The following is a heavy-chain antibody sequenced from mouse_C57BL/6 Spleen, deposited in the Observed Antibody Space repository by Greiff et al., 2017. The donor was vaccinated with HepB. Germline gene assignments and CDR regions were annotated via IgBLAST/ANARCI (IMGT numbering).Heavy chain of an antibody. Sequence: EVKLVESGEGLVKPGGSLKLSCAASGFTFSSYAMSWVRQTPEKRLEWVAYISSGGDYIYYADTVKGRFTISRDNARNTLYLQMSSLKSEDTAMYYWTRDGGDYGYFDYWGQGTTLTVSS. J-gene: IGHJ2*01. CDR2: ISSGGDYI. CDR1: GFTFSSYA. CDR3: TRDGGDYGYFDY. V-gene: IGHV5-9-1*02. D-gene: IGHD2-4*01.